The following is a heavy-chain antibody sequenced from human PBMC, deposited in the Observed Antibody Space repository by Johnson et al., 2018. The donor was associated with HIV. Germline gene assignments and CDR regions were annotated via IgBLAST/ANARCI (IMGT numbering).Heavy chain of an antibody. CDR2: INWNGGTT. J-gene: IGHJ3*02. CDR1: GFSFDDYG. V-gene: IGHV3-20*04. CDR3: ARERAGWGLLDAFDI. D-gene: IGHD3-16*01. Sequence: VQLVESGGGVVQPGGSLRLSCAAAGFSFDDYGMNWVRQAPGKGLEWVSGINWNGGTTGYSDSVKGRFTISRDNAKNSLYLQMNSLRAEDTAVYYCARERAGWGLLDAFDIWGQGTMVTVSS.